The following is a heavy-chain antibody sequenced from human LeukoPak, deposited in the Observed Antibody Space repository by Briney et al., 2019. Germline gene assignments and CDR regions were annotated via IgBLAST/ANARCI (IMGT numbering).Heavy chain of an antibody. V-gene: IGHV3-11*04. Sequence: PGGSLRLSCAASGFTFSDYYMSWIRQAPGKGLEWVSYISSSGSTIYYADSVKGRFTISRDNAKNSLYLQMNSLRAEDTAVYYCASDLPVQQWLVRSYYYYTDVWGKGTTVTVSS. CDR2: ISSSGSTI. CDR3: ASDLPVQQWLVRSYYYYTDV. J-gene: IGHJ6*03. D-gene: IGHD6-19*01. CDR1: GFTFSDYY.